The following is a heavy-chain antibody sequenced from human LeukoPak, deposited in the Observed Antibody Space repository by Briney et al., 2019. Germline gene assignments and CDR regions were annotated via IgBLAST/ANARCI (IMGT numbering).Heavy chain of an antibody. Sequence: GGSLRLSCAASGFTFRTYAMSWVRQAPGKGLEWVSGISGSGGTTYYADSVKGLFTISRDNAKNTLYLQMNSLTAEDTAVYYCAKGATGGFGMDVWGQGTTVTVSS. D-gene: IGHD3-16*01. CDR1: GFTFRTYA. CDR3: AKGATGGFGMDV. V-gene: IGHV3-23*01. J-gene: IGHJ6*02. CDR2: ISGSGGTT.